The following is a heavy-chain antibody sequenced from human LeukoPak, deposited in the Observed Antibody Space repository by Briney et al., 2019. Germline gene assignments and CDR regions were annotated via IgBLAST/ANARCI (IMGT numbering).Heavy chain of an antibody. CDR3: ARPERGYSYASAFDI. CDR2: IYYSGST. Sequence: SETLSLTCTVSGGSISGSSYYWGWIRQPPGKGLEWIGSIYYSGSTYYNPSLKSRVTISVDTSKNQFSLKLNSVTATDTAVYYCARPERGYSYASAFDIWGQGTMVTVSS. J-gene: IGHJ3*02. D-gene: IGHD5-18*01. CDR1: GGSISGSSYY. V-gene: IGHV4-39*01.